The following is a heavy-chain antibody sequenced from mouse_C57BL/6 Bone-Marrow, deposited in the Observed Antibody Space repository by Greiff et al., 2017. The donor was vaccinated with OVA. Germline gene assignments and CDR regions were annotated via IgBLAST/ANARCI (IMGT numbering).Heavy chain of an antibody. D-gene: IGHD2-4*01. Sequence: VQLKQSGPELVKPGASVKMSCKASGYTFTDYNMHWVKQSHGKSLEWIGYINPNNGGTSYNQKFKGKATLTVNKSSSTAYMELRSLTSEDSAVYYCARESGYDYDYWGQGTTLTVSS. CDR2: INPNNGGT. V-gene: IGHV1-22*01. CDR1: GYTFTDYN. CDR3: ARESGYDYDY. J-gene: IGHJ2*01.